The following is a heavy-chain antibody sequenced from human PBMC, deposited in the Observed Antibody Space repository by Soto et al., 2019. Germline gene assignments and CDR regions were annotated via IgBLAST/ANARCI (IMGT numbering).Heavy chain of an antibody. D-gene: IGHD1-1*01. CDR3: AKDIRRLEPLGAFDI. V-gene: IGHV3-30*18. CDR1: GFTFTSYG. CDR2: ISYDGSNK. J-gene: IGHJ3*02. Sequence: QVQLVESGGGVVQPGRSLRLSCAASGFTFTSYGMHWVRQAPGKGLEWVAVISYDGSNKYYADSVKGRFTISRDNSKNTLYLQMNSLRAEDTAVYYCAKDIRRLEPLGAFDIWGQGTMVTVSS.